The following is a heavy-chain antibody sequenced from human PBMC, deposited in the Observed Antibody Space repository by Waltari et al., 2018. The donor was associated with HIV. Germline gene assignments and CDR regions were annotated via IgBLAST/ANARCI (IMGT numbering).Heavy chain of an antibody. CDR1: GYTCTSYG. CDR3: ARERGRVREVILNSPRYGIDV. D-gene: IGHD3-10*01. J-gene: IGHJ6*02. Sequence: QVQLVQSGAEVKKPGASVRVTCKATGYTCTSYGISWLRQTPGQAPERLGWISAYNGNTRYARKLASSATLTSDAPPITAHVALRGLGSVDPGVYYCARERGRVREVILNSPRYGIDVWRQGTTVTVSS. CDR2: ISAYNGNT. V-gene: IGHV1-18*01.